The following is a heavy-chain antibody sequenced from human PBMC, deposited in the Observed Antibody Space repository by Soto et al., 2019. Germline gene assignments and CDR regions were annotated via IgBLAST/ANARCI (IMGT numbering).Heavy chain of an antibody. D-gene: IGHD4-17*01. CDR2: IYHSGST. CDR3: ARLGDYGASFDY. Sequence: SETLSLTCAASGGSISSAGYSWSWIRQPPGKGLEWIGYIYHSGSTYYNPSLKSRVTISVDRSKNQFSLKLSSVTAADTAVYYCARLGDYGASFDYWGQGTLVTVS. J-gene: IGHJ4*02. CDR1: GGSISSAGYS. V-gene: IGHV4-30-2*01.